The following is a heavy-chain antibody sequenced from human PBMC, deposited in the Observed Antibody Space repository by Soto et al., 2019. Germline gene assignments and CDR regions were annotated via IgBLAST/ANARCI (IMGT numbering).Heavy chain of an antibody. CDR2: VSCNSANI. V-gene: IGHV3-9*01. CDR3: ARDFLCGEHPFYNKMDV. Sequence: EVQLVESGGGLVQPGRSLRLSCAASGFTFDDHAMHWVRQVPGKGLEWVSAVSCNSANIGYADSVKGRFTIYRDNAKSSLYLKMNSLRPEDTALYYCARDFLCGEHPFYNKMDVWGQGTTVTVSS. J-gene: IGHJ6*02. CDR1: GFTFDDHA. D-gene: IGHD1-1*01.